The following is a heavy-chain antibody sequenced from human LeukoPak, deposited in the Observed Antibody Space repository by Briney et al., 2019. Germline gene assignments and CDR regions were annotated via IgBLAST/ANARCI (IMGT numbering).Heavy chain of an antibody. V-gene: IGHV4-34*01. J-gene: IGHJ3*02. CDR1: GGSFSGYY. D-gene: IGHD6-19*01. CDR2: INHSGST. CDR3: ARPSHSGWYGAGAFDI. Sequence: SETLSLTCAVYGGSFSGYYWSWIRQPPGKGLEWIGEINHSGSTNYNPSLKSRVTISVDTSKNQFSLKLSSVTAADTAVYYCARPSHSGWYGAGAFDIWGQGTMVTVSS.